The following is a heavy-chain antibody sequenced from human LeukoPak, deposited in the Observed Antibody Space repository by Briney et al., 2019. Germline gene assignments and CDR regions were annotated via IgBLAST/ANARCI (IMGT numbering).Heavy chain of an antibody. V-gene: IGHV3-9*01. CDR3: AKDRGQWLDYGMDV. J-gene: IGHJ6*02. Sequence: GGSLRLSCAASGFTLDDYAIHWVRQAPGKGLEWVSGISWNSGSIGYADSVKGRFTISRDNAKNTLYLQMNSLRAEDTAVYYCAKDRGQWLDYGMDVWGQGTTVTVSS. CDR1: GFTLDDYA. CDR2: ISWNSGSI. D-gene: IGHD6-19*01.